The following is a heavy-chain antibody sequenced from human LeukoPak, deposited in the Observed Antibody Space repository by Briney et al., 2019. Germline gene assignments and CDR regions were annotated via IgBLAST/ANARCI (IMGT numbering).Heavy chain of an antibody. V-gene: IGHV4-34*01. D-gene: IGHD6-19*01. CDR2: INHSGST. CDR1: GGSFSGYY. Sequence: PSETLSLTCAVYGGSFSGYYWSWIRQPPGEGLEWIGEINHSGSTNYNPSLKSRVTISVDTSKNQFSLKLSSVTAADTAVYYCAYSSGWYVRWFDPWGQGTLVTVSS. J-gene: IGHJ5*02. CDR3: AYSSGWYVRWFDP.